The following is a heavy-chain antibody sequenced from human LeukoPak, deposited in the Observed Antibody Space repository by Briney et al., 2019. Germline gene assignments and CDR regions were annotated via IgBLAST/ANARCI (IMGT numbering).Heavy chain of an antibody. CDR3: AREQHPNRYYDSSGYFPDFDY. V-gene: IGHV1-46*01. Sequence: ASVKVSCKASGYTFTSYYMHWVRPAPGQGLEWMGIINPSGGYTSYAQNFQGRVTMPRATATSTVYMELSSLRFEDTAVYYCAREQHPNRYYDSSGYFPDFDYWGQGTLVTVSS. J-gene: IGHJ4*02. CDR1: GYTFTSYY. CDR2: INPSGGYT. D-gene: IGHD3-22*01.